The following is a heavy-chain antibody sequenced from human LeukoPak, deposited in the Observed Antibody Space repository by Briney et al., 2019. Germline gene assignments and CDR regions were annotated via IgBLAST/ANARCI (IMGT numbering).Heavy chain of an antibody. Sequence: SVKVSCKATGGTFSSYAISWVRQAPGQGLEWMGGIIPIFGTANYAQKFQGRVTITADESTSTAYMELSSLRSEDTAVYYCAVDIVVVPAAVGLHYYYMDVWGKGTTVTVSS. J-gene: IGHJ6*03. CDR3: AVDIVVVPAAVGLHYYYMDV. CDR1: GGTFSSYA. D-gene: IGHD2-2*01. V-gene: IGHV1-69*13. CDR2: IIPIFGTA.